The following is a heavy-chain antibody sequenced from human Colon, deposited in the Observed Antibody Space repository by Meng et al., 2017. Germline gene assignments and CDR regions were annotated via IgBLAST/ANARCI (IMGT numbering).Heavy chain of an antibody. V-gene: IGHV2-5*02. Sequence: QITLKESGPTLVKPTQTLPLTCSISGFALSGVTVAWIRQPPGKALECLAVIYWDDDKRYRPSLESRLTITKDTSKNQVVLTMTNVDPVDTATYYCARARELWGRPLPSPFDYWGPETLVTVSS. J-gene: IGHJ4*02. CDR3: ARARELWGRPLPSPFDY. D-gene: IGHD7-27*01. CDR2: IYWDDDK. CDR1: GFALSGVT.